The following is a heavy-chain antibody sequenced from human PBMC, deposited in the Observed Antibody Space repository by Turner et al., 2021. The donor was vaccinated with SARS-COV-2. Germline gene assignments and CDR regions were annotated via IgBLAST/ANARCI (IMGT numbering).Heavy chain of an antibody. V-gene: IGHV3-49*03. D-gene: IGHD2-15*01. J-gene: IGHJ6*02. Sequence: EVQLLESGGGLVQPGGSLRLSCTAYAMTWFRQAPGKGLGWVGFIRSKAYGGTTEYAASVKGRFTISRDDSKSIAYLQMDSLKTEDTAVYYCTRDGGFHGMDVWGQGTTVTVSS. CDR2: IRSKAYGGTT. CDR1: A. CDR3: TRDGGFHGMDV.